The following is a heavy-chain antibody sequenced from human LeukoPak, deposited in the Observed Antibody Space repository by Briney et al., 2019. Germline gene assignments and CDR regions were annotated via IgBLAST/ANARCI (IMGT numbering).Heavy chain of an antibody. CDR3: ARGQWLVRGVYFDC. Sequence: GGSLRLSCAASGFSFSSYEMNWVRQAPGKGLEWVSYISASGSTIYYADSVKGRFTFSRDDSKNLLYLQMNSLRAEDTAVYYCARGQWLVRGVYFDCWGQGTLVSVSS. CDR1: GFSFSSYE. J-gene: IGHJ4*02. D-gene: IGHD6-19*01. CDR2: ISASGSTI. V-gene: IGHV3-48*03.